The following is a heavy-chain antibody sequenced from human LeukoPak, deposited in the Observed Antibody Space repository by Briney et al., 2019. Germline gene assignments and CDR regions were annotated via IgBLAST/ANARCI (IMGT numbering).Heavy chain of an antibody. Sequence: GGSLRLSCAASGFTFNNYAMHWVRQAPGKGLEWVSGISWNSGSIGYADSVKGRFTISRDNAKNSLYLQMNSLRAEDTALYYCALSYDLDYWGQGTLVTVSS. J-gene: IGHJ4*02. D-gene: IGHD5-18*01. CDR2: ISWNSGSI. V-gene: IGHV3-9*01. CDR3: ALSYDLDY. CDR1: GFTFNNYA.